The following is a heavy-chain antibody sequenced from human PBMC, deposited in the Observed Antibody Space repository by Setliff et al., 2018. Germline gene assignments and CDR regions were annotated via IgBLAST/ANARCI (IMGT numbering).Heavy chain of an antibody. CDR3: AASRAYTGAVEEWFLPKTFDF. D-gene: IGHD3-10*01. Sequence: LSLTCTVSGDSISNYYWNWIRQPAGKGLEWIGRIYVTESTKYNPSLKSRVTLSIDTSKNQFSLKLSSVTAADAALYYCAASRAYTGAVEEWFLPKTFDFWGQGSAVTSPQ. CDR1: GDSISNYY. J-gene: IGHJ4*02. V-gene: IGHV4-4*07. CDR2: IYVTEST.